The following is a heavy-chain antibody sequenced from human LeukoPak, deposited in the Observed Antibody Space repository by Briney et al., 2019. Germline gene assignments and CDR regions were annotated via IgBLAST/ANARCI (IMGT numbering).Heavy chain of an antibody. J-gene: IGHJ6*03. CDR1: GGSISSHY. CDR3: ARVGGFSYGYGIPYYYLYYMDV. V-gene: IGHV4-59*11. D-gene: IGHD5-18*01. CDR2: IYQSGST. Sequence: SETLSLTCTVSGGSISSHYWRWIRQPPGKGLEWIGYIYQSGSTNHNPSLKSRVTISVDTSKNQFSLKLTSVTAADTAVYYCARVGGFSYGYGIPYYYLYYMDVWGKGTTVTVSS.